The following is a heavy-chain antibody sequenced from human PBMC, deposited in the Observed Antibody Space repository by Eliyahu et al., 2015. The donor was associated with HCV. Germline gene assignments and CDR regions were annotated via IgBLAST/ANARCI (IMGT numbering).Heavy chain of an antibody. CDR3: ASGGGGIAVAGTGGWFDP. CDR1: GGXIRSYS. V-gene: IGHV4-59*01. CDR2: IYYRGXT. J-gene: IGHJ5*02. D-gene: IGHD6-19*01. Sequence: QVQLQESGPGLVKPSETLSLTCXVSGGXIRSYSWXWIRPPPGKGLXWIGYIYYRGXTNPHPSLKSRVTISLXPSKNQFSLKLSSXTAADTAVYYCASGGGGIAVAGTGGWFDPWGQGTLVTVSS.